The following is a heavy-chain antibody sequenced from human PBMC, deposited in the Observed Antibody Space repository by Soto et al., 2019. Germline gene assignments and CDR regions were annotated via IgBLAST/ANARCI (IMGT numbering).Heavy chain of an antibody. D-gene: IGHD1-1*01. V-gene: IGHV4-38-2*02. CDR3: AREKVGTTFFDN. CDR2: IYPSVSS. J-gene: IGHJ4*02. Sequence: AETLSLTCSVSGFAISRGYYWSFVRQPPGKGLEWIGSIYPSVSSYHNPSLATRLRLSIDTSKNQFTLNLTSVTAADTALYFCAREKVGTTFFDNWGQGIQVTVSS. CDR1: GFAISRGYY.